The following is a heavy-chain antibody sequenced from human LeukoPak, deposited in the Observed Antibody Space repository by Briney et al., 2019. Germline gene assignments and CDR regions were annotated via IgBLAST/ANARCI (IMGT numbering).Heavy chain of an antibody. Sequence: SETLSLTCTVSGYSITSGYFWGWFRQPPGKGLEWIGSIYQSGTTYYNPSLKSRVSISVDTSKKQFSLRLSSVTDADTAVYYCVRDVDYWGQGRLVTVSS. CDR2: IYQSGTT. V-gene: IGHV4-38-2*02. J-gene: IGHJ4*02. CDR1: GYSITSGYF. CDR3: VRDVDY.